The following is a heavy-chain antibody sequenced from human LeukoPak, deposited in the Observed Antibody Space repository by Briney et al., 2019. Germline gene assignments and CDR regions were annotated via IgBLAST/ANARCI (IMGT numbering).Heavy chain of an antibody. CDR1: GGTFSSYA. CDR2: IIPILGIA. V-gene: IGHV1-69*04. D-gene: IGHD6-19*01. J-gene: IGHJ6*02. CDR3: ARDQFLFSSGWTYYYYGMDV. Sequence: ASVKVSCKASGGTFSSYAISWVRQAPGQGLEWMGRIIPILGIANYAQKFQGRVTITADKSTSTAYMELSSLRAEDTAVYYCARDQFLFSSGWTYYYYGMDVWGQGTTVTVSS.